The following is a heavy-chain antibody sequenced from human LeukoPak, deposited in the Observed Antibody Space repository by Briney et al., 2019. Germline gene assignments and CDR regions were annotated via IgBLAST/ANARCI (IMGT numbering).Heavy chain of an antibody. Sequence: GGSLRLSCAASGFTFSSYAMSWVRQAPGKGLEWVSAISGRGGSTYYVDSVKGRFTISRDNFKNTLYLQMNSLRAEDTAVYYCAKVRDYDSSGYSDYWGQGTLVTVSS. D-gene: IGHD3-22*01. CDR2: ISGRGGST. CDR3: AKVRDYDSSGYSDY. V-gene: IGHV3-23*01. CDR1: GFTFSSYA. J-gene: IGHJ4*02.